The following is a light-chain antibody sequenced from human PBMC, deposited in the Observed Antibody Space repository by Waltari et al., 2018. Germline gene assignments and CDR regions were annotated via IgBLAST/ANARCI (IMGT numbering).Light chain of an antibody. Sequence: QSVLTQPPSVSGAPGQRVTIPCTGSSSNIGAGYDVPWYQQLPGTAPKLLIYGNSNRPSGVPDRFSGSKSGTSASLAITGLQAEDEADYYCQSYDSSLSGSFGGGTKLTVL. CDR1: SSNIGAGYD. CDR2: GNS. J-gene: IGLJ2*01. CDR3: QSYDSSLSGS. V-gene: IGLV1-40*01.